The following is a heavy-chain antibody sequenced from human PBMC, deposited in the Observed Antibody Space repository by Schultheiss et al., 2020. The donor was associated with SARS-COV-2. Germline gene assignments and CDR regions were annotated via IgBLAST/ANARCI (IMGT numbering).Heavy chain of an antibody. D-gene: IGHD3-3*01. CDR2: ISSNGGST. CDR3: ARDYYDSLDY. CDR1: GFTFSRHA. V-gene: IGHV3-64*04. Sequence: GGSLRLSCSASGFTFSRHAMHWVRQAPGKGLEYVSAISSNGGSTYYADSVKGRFTISRDNSKNTLYLQMNSLRVEDTAVYYCARDYYDSLDYWGQGTLVTVSS. J-gene: IGHJ4*02.